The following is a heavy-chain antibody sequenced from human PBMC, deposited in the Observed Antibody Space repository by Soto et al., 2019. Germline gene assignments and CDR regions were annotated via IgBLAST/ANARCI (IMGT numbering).Heavy chain of an antibody. CDR3: ARQIYDSDTGPNFQYYFDS. J-gene: IGHJ4*02. CDR2: IDPSDSQT. Sequence: GESLKISCKGSGYSFAGYWITWVREEPGKGLEWMGRIDPSDSQTYYSPSFRGHVTISVTKSITTVFLQWSSLRASDTAMYYCARQIYDSDTGPNFQYYFDSWGQGTPVTVSS. D-gene: IGHD3-22*01. CDR1: GYSFAGYW. V-gene: IGHV5-10-1*01.